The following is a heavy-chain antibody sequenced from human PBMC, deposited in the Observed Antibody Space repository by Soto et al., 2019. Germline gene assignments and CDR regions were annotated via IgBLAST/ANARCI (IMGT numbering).Heavy chain of an antibody. J-gene: IGHJ4*02. CDR2: IYDSGST. V-gene: IGHV4-39*01. Sequence: QLQLQESGPGLVKPSETLSLTCTVSGGSIGSSDYYWGWIRQPPGKGLEWIGNIYDSGSTSYNPSLKSLVTISVDTAKSQVSMKVSSVTAANTAIYIGVGGYPSVGVDYWGQGTLFTVSS. CDR3: VGGYPSVGVDY. CDR1: GGSIGSSDYY. D-gene: IGHD2-15*01.